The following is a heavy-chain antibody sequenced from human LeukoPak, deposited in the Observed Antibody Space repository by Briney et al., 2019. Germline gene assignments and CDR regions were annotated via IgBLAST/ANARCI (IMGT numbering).Heavy chain of an antibody. CDR1: GDFITASY. J-gene: IGHJ6*03. D-gene: IGHD2-2*01. CDR3: ARAVIPAAMWHSYYFMDV. V-gene: IGHV4-59*01. Sequence: PSETLSLTCTVSGDFITASYWSWIRQPPRKGLEWIGYVYYSGSTEYNPSLNSRVTISIDTSKNQFSLRLSSVTAADTAVYYCARAVIPAAMWHSYYFMDVWGKGTTVTISS. CDR2: VYYSGST.